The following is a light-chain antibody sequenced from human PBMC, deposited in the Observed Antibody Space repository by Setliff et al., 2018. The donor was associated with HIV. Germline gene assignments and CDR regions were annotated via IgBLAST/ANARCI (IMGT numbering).Light chain of an antibody. J-gene: IGLJ1*01. CDR3: CSNTGSNTFV. V-gene: IGLV2-23*01. Sequence: SVLTQPASVSGSPGQSITISCSGSSNDVGRYDLVSRYQQHPARAPKLIIYQATRRPSGVSNRFSGSKSGNVASLTISGLQAEDEADYYCCSNTGSNTFVFGTGTKVTVL. CDR1: SNDVGRYDL. CDR2: QAT.